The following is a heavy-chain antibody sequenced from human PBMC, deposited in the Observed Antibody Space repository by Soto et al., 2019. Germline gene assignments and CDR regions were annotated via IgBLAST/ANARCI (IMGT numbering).Heavy chain of an antibody. J-gene: IGHJ4*02. Sequence: VQLVESGGGVVQPGRSLRLSCAASGFTFSTYAMHWVRQAPGKGLEWVAVIVNDGSYKYYPDPVKGRFTISRDNSKHTLYLQMNSLRAEDTAVYYCAKDGGKAVAGTFDHWGQGTLVTVSS. CDR1: GFTFSTYA. CDR3: AKDGGKAVAGTFDH. V-gene: IGHV3-30*18. CDR2: IVNDGSYK. D-gene: IGHD6-19*01.